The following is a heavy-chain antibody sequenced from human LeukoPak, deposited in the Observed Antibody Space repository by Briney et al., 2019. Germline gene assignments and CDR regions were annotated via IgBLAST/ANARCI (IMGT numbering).Heavy chain of an antibody. D-gene: IGHD6-6*01. CDR3: ARAHPEYSSSSRYWYFDL. CDR1: GFTFSSYW. CDR2: INSDGSST. V-gene: IGHV3-74*01. Sequence: GGSLRLSCAAPGFTFSSYWMHWVRQAPGKGLVWVSRINSDGSSTSYADSVKGRFTISRDNAKNTLYLQMNSLRAEDTAVYYCARAHPEYSSSSRYWYFDLWGRGTLVTVSS. J-gene: IGHJ2*01.